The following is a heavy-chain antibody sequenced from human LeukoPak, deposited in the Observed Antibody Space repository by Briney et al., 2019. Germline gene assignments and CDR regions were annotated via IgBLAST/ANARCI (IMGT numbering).Heavy chain of an antibody. Sequence: PGGSLRLSCAASGFTFSTYAMSWVRQAPGKGLEWVSGISGSGGSTCYADSVKGRFTISRDKSKNTLYVQMNSLRAEDTAVYYCASSFTVTTKKNNFDYWGQGTLVTVSS. CDR2: ISGSGGST. CDR1: GFTFSTYA. V-gene: IGHV3-23*01. J-gene: IGHJ4*02. CDR3: ASSFTVTTKKNNFDY. D-gene: IGHD4-17*01.